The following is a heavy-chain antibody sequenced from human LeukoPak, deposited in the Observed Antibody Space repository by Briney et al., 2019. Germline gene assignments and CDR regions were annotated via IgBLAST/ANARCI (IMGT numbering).Heavy chain of an antibody. CDR3: ARDRRVGATWSVGAFDI. V-gene: IGHV3-48*03. J-gene: IGHJ3*02. CDR2: ISSSGNSI. D-gene: IGHD1-26*01. CDR1: GFSLTTYQ. Sequence: GGSLTLSCAASGFSLTTYQMDWVRQAPGEGLEWVSYISSSGNSIYYADSVKGRFTISRDNAKNSLSLQMNSLRAEDTAIYYWARDRRVGATWSVGAFDIWGQGTTVTVSS.